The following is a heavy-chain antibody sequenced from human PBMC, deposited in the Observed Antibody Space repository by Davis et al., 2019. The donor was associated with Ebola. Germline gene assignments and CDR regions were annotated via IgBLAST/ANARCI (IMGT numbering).Heavy chain of an antibody. CDR1: GFSFSGHS. D-gene: IGHD6-19*01. V-gene: IGHV3-48*02. CDR3: ARLMRTSGWYSDF. CDR2: ISGDDGGT. Sequence: GESLKISCAASGFSFSGHSMNWVRQAPGKGLEWLSYISGDDGGTTYTDSVKGRFTISRDDAQNSLFLEMNSLRDEDTAVYYCARLMRTSGWYSDFWGQGALVIVSS. J-gene: IGHJ4*02.